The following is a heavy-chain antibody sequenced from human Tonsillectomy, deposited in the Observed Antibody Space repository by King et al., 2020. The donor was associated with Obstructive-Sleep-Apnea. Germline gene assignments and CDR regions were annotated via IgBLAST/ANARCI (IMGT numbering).Heavy chain of an antibody. CDR1: GYTFTGYY. CDR2: INPNSGGT. CDR3: ARSAESSAYDLYYYFGMDV. Sequence: QLVQSGAEVKKPGASVKVSCKASGYTFTGYYIHWVRQAPGQGLEWMGWINPNSGGTNYAQKFQGRVTMTRDTSVSTAYMELSRLRSDDTAMYYCARSAESSAYDLYYYFGMDVWGQGTTVTVSS. J-gene: IGHJ6*02. V-gene: IGHV1-2*02. D-gene: IGHD5-12*01.